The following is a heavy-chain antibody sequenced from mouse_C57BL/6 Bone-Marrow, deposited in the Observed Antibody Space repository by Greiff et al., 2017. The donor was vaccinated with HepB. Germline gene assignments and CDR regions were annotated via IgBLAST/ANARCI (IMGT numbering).Heavy chain of an antibody. CDR1: GFTFSDYG. V-gene: IGHV5-17*01. CDR2: ISSGSSTI. Sequence: DVMLVESGGGLVKPGGSLKLSCAASGFTFSDYGMHWVRQAPEKGLEWVAYISSGSSTIYYADTVKGRFTISRDNAKNTLFLQMTSLRSEDTAMYYCARTDPNYFDYWGQGTTLTVSS. J-gene: IGHJ2*01. CDR3: ARTDPNYFDY.